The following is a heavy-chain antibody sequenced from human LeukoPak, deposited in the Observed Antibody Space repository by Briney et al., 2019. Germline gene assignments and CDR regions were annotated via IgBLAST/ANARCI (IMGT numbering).Heavy chain of an antibody. D-gene: IGHD5-18*01. Sequence: GRSLRLSCAASGFTFSSYGMHWVRQAPGKGLEWVANIKQDESEKYYVDSVKGRFIVSRDNAKNSLYLQMNSLRAEDTAVYYCARPHLGYSFEDWGQGTLVTVSS. V-gene: IGHV3-7*01. CDR3: ARPHLGYSFED. CDR2: IKQDESEK. CDR1: GFTFSSYG. J-gene: IGHJ4*02.